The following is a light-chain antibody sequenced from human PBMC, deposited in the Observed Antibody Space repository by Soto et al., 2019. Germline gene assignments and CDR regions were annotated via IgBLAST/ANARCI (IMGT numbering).Light chain of an antibody. V-gene: IGKV1-39*01. CDR1: ERINTY. J-gene: IGKJ1*01. Sequence: DIQMTQSPSSVSASVGDRVTITCRASERINTYLAWYQQKPGKVPKLLIYAASSLQSGVPSRFSGSGSGTDFTLTISSLQPEDFATYYCQQSYSTPRTFGQGTKVDNK. CDR3: QQSYSTPRT. CDR2: AAS.